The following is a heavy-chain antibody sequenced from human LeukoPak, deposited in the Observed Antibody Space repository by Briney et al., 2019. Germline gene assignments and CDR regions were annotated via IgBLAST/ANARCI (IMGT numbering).Heavy chain of an antibody. CDR3: ARVSGTYYYDRHAFDI. J-gene: IGHJ3*02. CDR1: GGSISSYY. D-gene: IGHD3-22*01. Sequence: SETLSLTCTVSGGSISSYYWSWIRQPAGKGLEWIGRIYTSGSTYYNPSLKSRVTMLVDTSKNQFSLKLSSVTAADTAVYYCARVSGTYYYDRHAFDIWGQGTMVTVSS. CDR2: IYTSGST. V-gene: IGHV4-4*07.